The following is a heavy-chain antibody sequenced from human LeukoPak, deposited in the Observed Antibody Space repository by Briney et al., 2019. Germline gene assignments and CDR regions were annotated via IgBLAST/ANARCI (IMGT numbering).Heavy chain of an antibody. CDR1: GGTFSSYA. CDR2: IIPIFGTA. V-gene: IGHV1-69*06. Sequence: ASVKVSCKASGGTFSSYAISWVRQAPGQGLEWMGGIIPIFGTANYAQKFQGRVTITADKSTSTAYMELSSLRSEDMAVYYCARDRNVHDYVWGSYRLDAFDIWGQGTMVTVSS. CDR3: ARDRNVHDYVWGSYRLDAFDI. J-gene: IGHJ3*02. D-gene: IGHD3-16*02.